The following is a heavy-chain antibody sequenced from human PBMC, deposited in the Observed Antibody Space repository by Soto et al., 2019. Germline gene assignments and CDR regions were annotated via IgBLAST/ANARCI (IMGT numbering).Heavy chain of an antibody. CDR1: GGSISSGDYC. CDR3: AREGYCSSTSCPLHLYGMDV. V-gene: IGHV4-30-4*01. Sequence: SETLSLTCTVSGGSISSGDYCWSWIRQPPGKGLEWIGYIYYSGSTYYNPSLKSRVTISVDTSKNQFSLKLSSVTAADTAVYYCAREGYCSSTSCPLHLYGMDVWGQGTTVTVSS. CDR2: IYYSGST. J-gene: IGHJ6*02. D-gene: IGHD2-2*01.